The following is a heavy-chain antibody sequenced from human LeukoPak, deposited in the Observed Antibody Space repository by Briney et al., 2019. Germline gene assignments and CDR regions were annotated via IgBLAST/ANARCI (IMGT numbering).Heavy chain of an antibody. CDR2: IYYSGST. J-gene: IGHJ5*02. CDR1: GGSISSGDYY. V-gene: IGHV4-30-4*01. Sequence: TSETLSLTCTVSGGSISSGDYYWSWIRQPPGKGLEWIGYIYYSGSTYYNPSLKSRVTISVDTSKNQFSLKLSSVTAADTAVYYCARGGLPTASFDPWGQGTLVTVSS. CDR3: ARGGLPTASFDP. D-gene: IGHD4-11*01.